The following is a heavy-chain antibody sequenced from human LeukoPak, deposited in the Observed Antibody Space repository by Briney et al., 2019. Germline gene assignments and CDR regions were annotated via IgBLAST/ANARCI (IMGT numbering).Heavy chain of an antibody. J-gene: IGHJ4*02. D-gene: IGHD5-12*01. CDR3: ARGRGYSGYDFPDY. CDR1: GGTFSSYA. CDR2: INTNTGNP. Sequence: ASVKVSCKASGGTFSSYAISWVRQAPGQGLEWMGWINTNTGNPTYAQGFTGRFVFSLDTSVSTAYLQISSLKAEDTAVYYCARGRGYSGYDFPDYWGQGTLVTVSS. V-gene: IGHV7-4-1*02.